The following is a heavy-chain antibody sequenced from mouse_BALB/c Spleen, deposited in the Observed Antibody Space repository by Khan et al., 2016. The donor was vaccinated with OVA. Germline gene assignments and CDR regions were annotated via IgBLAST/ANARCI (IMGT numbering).Heavy chain of an antibody. CDR2: INYSGNT. D-gene: IGHD2-4*01. J-gene: IGHJ3*01. CDR3: TRNDYDETDPINY. CDR1: GYSITSDYA. V-gene: IGHV3-2*02. Sequence: VQLQESGPGLVKPSQSLSLTCTVTGYSITSDYAWNWIRQFPGNKLEWMGYINYSGNTNYNPSLKSRISITRDTSKNQFFLQLNSVTTEDTATYYRTRNDYDETDPINYWGQGTLVTVSA.